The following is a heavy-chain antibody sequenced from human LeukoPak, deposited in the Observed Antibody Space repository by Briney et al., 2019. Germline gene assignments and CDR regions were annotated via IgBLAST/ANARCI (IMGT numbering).Heavy chain of an antibody. J-gene: IGHJ4*02. D-gene: IGHD4-17*01. CDR3: ARNDYGKYYFDY. Sequence: GGSLRLSCAASGFTFSSYSMNWVRQAPGKGLEWVSSISSSSSYIYYADSVKGRFTISRDNAKNSLYLQMNSLRAEDTAVYYCARNDYGKYYFDYWGQGTLVTVSS. CDR2: ISSSSSYI. CDR1: GFTFSSYS. V-gene: IGHV3-21*01.